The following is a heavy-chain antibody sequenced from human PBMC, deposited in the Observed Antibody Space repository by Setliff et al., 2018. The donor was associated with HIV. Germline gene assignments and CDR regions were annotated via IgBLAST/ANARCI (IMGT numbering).Heavy chain of an antibody. CDR3: ARHRIVKAYYYYMDV. CDR2: IYPGDSDT. J-gene: IGHJ6*03. Sequence: GESLKISCKTSGFSFTTYWTGWVRQKPGRGLEWMGNIYPGDSDTTYNPSLQGPVTISADRSTSTVYLQWRSLKATDTAMYYCARHRIVKAYYYYMDVWGKGTTVTVPS. CDR1: GFSFTTYW. V-gene: IGHV5-51*01. D-gene: IGHD3-16*02.